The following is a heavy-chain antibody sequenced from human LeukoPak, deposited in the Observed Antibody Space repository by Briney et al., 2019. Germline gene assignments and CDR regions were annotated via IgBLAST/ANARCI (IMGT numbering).Heavy chain of an antibody. CDR1: GYTFTSYD. D-gene: IGHD2-15*01. V-gene: IGHV1-8*03. CDR3: ARRMRRNWFDP. CDR2: MNPNSGNT. J-gene: IGHJ5*02. Sequence: GSLKVSCKASGYTFTSYDINWVRQATGQGLEWMGWMNPNSGNTGYAQKFQGRVTITRNTSISTAYMELSSLRSEDTAVYYCARRMRRNWFDPWGQGTLVTVSS.